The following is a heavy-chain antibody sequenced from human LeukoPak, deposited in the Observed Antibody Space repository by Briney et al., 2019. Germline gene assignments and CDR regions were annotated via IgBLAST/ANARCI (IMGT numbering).Heavy chain of an antibody. CDR2: INHGGST. D-gene: IGHD3-22*01. V-gene: IGHV4-34*01. CDR3: ARLGIVVVILDY. J-gene: IGHJ4*02. CDR1: GGSLSGYY. Sequence: SETLSLTCAVYGGSLSGYYWSWIRQPPGKGLEWIGEINHGGSTNYNPSLKSRVTISADTSKNQFSLKLSSVTAADTAVYYCARLGIVVVILDYWGQGTLVTVSS.